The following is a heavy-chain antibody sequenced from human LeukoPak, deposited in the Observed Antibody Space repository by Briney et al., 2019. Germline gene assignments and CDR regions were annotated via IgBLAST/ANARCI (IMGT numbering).Heavy chain of an antibody. D-gene: IGHD3-22*01. CDR1: GGSISSSSYY. Sequence: SETLSLTCTVSGGSISSSSYYWGWIRQPPGKGLEWIGSIYYSGSTYYNPSLKSRVTISVDRSKNQFSLKLSSVTAADTAVYYCARGYDSSGYYYYFDYWGQGTLVTDSS. CDR3: ARGYDSSGYYYYFDY. J-gene: IGHJ4*02. V-gene: IGHV4-39*07. CDR2: IYYSGST.